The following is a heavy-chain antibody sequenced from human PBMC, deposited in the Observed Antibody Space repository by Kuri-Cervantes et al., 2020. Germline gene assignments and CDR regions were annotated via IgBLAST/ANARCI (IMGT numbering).Heavy chain of an antibody. CDR1: GFSFDTYA. CDR2: ISGSGSST. V-gene: IGHV3-23*01. CDR3: AFYDFGYMDV. D-gene: IGHD3-3*01. J-gene: IGHJ6*03. Sequence: GESLKISCTMSGFSFDTYAMSWIRQAPGQGLEWVSSISGSGSSTYYADSMNGRLTISRDNSKRMLFLQMNSLRAEDTAVYYCAFYDFGYMDVWGKGTTVTVSS.